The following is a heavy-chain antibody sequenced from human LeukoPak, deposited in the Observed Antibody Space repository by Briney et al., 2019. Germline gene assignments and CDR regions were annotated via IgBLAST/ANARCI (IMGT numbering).Heavy chain of an antibody. Sequence: SETLSLTCTVSGGSNSSYYWSWIRQPPGKGLEWIGYIYYSGSTNYNPSLKSRVTISVDTSKNQFSLKLSSVTAADTAVYYCARGLRTPYYFDYWGQGTLVTVSS. CDR3: ARGLRTPYYFDY. D-gene: IGHD5-12*01. J-gene: IGHJ4*02. V-gene: IGHV4-59*01. CDR2: IYYSGST. CDR1: GGSNSSYY.